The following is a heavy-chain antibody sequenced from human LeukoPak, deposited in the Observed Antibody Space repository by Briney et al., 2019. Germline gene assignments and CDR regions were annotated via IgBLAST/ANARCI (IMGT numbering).Heavy chain of an antibody. J-gene: IGHJ4*02. V-gene: IGHV3-23*01. D-gene: IGHD5-18*01. Sequence: GGTLRLSCAASGFTFSSFGMTWVRQAPGKGLECVSAISGGDDRAYYADSVKGRFTISRDNSKNTLYLQMNSLRAEDTAIYYCAKGRANGYKYHYFFDYWGQGILVTVSS. CDR2: ISGGDDRA. CDR1: GFTFSSFG. CDR3: AKGRANGYKYHYFFDY.